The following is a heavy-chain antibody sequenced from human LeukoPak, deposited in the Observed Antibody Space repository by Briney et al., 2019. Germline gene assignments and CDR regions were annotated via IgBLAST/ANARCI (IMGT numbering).Heavy chain of an antibody. V-gene: IGHV1-69*13. CDR3: ARGITVVRGVIKGGMDV. CDR1: GGTFSSYA. J-gene: IGHJ6*02. CDR2: IVPIFGTA. Sequence: SVKVSCKASGGTFSSYAISWVRQAPGQGLEWMGGIVPIFGTANYAQKFQGRVTITADESTSTAYMELSSLRSGDTAVYYCARGITVVRGVIKGGMDVWGQGTTVTVSS. D-gene: IGHD3-10*01.